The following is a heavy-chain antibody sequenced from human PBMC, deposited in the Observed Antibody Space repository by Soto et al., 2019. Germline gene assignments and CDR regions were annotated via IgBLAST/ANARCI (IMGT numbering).Heavy chain of an antibody. CDR1: GGSISSGGYS. V-gene: IGHV4-30-2*01. CDR3: ARGRGRRGLRLGELSLYYGMDV. Sequence: SETLSLTCAVSGGSISSGGYSWSWIRQPPGKGLEWIGYIYHSGSTYYNPSLKSRVTISVDRSKNQFSLKLSSVTAADTAVYYCARGRGRRGLRLGELSLYYGMDVWGQGTTVT. J-gene: IGHJ6*02. D-gene: IGHD3-16*02. CDR2: IYHSGST.